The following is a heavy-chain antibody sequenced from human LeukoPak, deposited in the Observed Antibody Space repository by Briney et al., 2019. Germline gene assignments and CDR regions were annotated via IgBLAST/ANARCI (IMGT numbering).Heavy chain of an antibody. D-gene: IGHD3-22*01. Sequence: PSETLSLTCAVYGGSLSGYYWSWIRQPPEKGLEWIGEINHSGSTNYNPSLKSRVTISVDTSKNQFSLKLSSVTAADTAVYYCARPLSDYYDSSGNYYYMDVWGKGTTVTVSS. J-gene: IGHJ6*03. CDR1: GGSLSGYY. CDR2: INHSGST. V-gene: IGHV4-34*01. CDR3: ARPLSDYYDSSGNYYYMDV.